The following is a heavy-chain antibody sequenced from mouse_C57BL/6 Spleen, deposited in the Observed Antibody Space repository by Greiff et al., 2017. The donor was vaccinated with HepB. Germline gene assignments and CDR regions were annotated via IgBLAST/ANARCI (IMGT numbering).Heavy chain of an antibody. CDR1: GFTFSSYA. Sequence: EVKLVESGEGLVKPGGSLKLSCAASGFTFSSYAMSWVRQTPEKRLEWVAYISSGGDYIYYADTVKGRFTISRDNARNTLYLQMSSLKSEDTAMYYCTRDRTGTPWFAYWGQGTLVTVSA. V-gene: IGHV5-9-1*02. J-gene: IGHJ3*01. CDR3: TRDRTGTPWFAY. CDR2: ISSGGDYI. D-gene: IGHD4-1*01.